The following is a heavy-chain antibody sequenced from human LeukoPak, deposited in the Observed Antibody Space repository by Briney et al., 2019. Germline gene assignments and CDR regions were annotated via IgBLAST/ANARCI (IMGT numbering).Heavy chain of an antibody. CDR3: ARAVDCGGDCYSGSGAFDM. CDR2: INPNSGGT. D-gene: IGHD2-21*02. CDR1: GYTFTGYY. V-gene: IGHV1-2*04. J-gene: IGHJ3*02. Sequence: GASVKVSCKASGYTFTGYYMHWVRQAPGQGLEWMGWINPNSGGTNYAQKFQGWVTMTRDTSISTAYMELSRLRSGDTAVYYCARAVDCGGDCYSGSGAFDMWGQRTMVTVSS.